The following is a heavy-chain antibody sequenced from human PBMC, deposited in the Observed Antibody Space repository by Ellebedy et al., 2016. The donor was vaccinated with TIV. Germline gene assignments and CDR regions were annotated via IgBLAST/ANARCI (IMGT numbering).Heavy chain of an antibody. CDR2: INHSGST. CDR3: ASTGGSGSYYTY. J-gene: IGHJ4*02. CDR1: GGSFSGYY. Sequence: GSLRLSXAVYGGSFSGYYWSWIRQPPGKGLEWIGEINHSGSTNYNPSLKSRVTISVDTSKNQFSLKLSSVTAADTAVYYCASTGGSGSYYTYWGQGTLVTVSS. V-gene: IGHV4-34*01. D-gene: IGHD3-10*01.